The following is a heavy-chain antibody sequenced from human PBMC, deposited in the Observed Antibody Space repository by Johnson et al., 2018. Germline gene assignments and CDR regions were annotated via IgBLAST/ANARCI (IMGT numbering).Heavy chain of an antibody. J-gene: IGHJ6*02. D-gene: IGHD3-16*01. Sequence: VQLVESGGGLVKPGGSLRVSCAASGFTFSDYSMNWVRQAPGKGLEWVSSIGGDSSYTVYAHSRKGRFTVSRDNAKNSLFLQLNSLRAEDTAVYYCARGTLGYYGLDVWGQGTTVTVS. CDR2: IGGDSSYT. CDR3: ARGTLGYYGLDV. V-gene: IGHV3-21*01. CDR1: GFTFSDYS.